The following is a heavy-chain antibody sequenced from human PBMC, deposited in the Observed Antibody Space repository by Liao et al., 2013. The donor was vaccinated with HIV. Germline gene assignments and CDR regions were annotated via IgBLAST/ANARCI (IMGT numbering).Heavy chain of an antibody. V-gene: IGHV4-4*07. CDR1: GGSINNHY. CDR2: IYYGGRT. Sequence: QMQLQESGPGLVKPSETLSLTCAVSGGSINNHYWNWIRQPAGRGLEWIGRIYYGGRTYYNPSLKSRVTISVDTSKNQFSLKVRTVTAADTAVYYCARVRDIVVVPEAIGAFDIWGQGTMVTVSS. CDR3: ARVRDIVVVPEAIGAFDI. D-gene: IGHD2-2*02. J-gene: IGHJ3*02.